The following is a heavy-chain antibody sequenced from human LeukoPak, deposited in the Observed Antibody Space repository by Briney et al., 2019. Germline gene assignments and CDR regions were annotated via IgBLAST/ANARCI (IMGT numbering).Heavy chain of an antibody. J-gene: IGHJ3*02. V-gene: IGHV1-69*06. CDR2: IIPIFGTA. D-gene: IGHD6-19*01. Sequence: GASVKVSCKASGGTFSSYAISWVRQAPGQGLEWMGGIIPIFGTANYAQKFQGRVTITADKSTSTAYMELSSLRSEDTAVYYCARDYLSRYSSGWYPSFDIWGQGTMVTVSS. CDR3: ARDYLSRYSSGWYPSFDI. CDR1: GGTFSSYA.